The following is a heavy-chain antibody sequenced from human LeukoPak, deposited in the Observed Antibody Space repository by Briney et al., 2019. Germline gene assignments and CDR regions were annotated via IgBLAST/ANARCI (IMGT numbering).Heavy chain of an antibody. CDR3: AILSGYRDAFDI. CDR1: GYTFTGYW. V-gene: IGHV1-46*01. Sequence: ASVKLSCKAFGYTFTGYWMHWVRQVPGQGPEWMGVISPSGGSTIYAQKFKGRVTMTRNTSISTAYMELSSLRSEDTAVYYCAILSGYRDAFDIWGQGTMVTVSS. CDR2: ISPSGGST. J-gene: IGHJ3*02. D-gene: IGHD3-22*01.